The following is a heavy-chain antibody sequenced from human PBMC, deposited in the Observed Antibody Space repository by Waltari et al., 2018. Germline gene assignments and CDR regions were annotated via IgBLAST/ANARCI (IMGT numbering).Heavy chain of an antibody. V-gene: IGHV3-48*01. J-gene: IGHJ4*02. CDR1: GFTFSSYR. D-gene: IGHD4-17*01. CDR3: ASHHDYGDYVGFDY. CDR2: IVGSVSPI. Sequence: EVQLVESGGGLVQPGGSLRLSCAASGFTFSSYRMNWVRQAPGKGRWWVSYIVGSVSPIYYADSVKGRFTISRDNAKNSLYLQMNSLRAEDTAVYYCASHHDYGDYVGFDYWGQGTLVTVSS.